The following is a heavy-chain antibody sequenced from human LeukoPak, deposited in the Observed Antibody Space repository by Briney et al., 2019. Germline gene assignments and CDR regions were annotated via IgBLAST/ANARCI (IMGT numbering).Heavy chain of an antibody. Sequence: SETLSLTCTVSGGSISSYYWSWIRQPPGKGLEWIGYIYYSGSTSYNPSLKSRVTISVDTSKNQFSLKLSSVTAADTAVYYCAREGGYNSHFDYWGQGTLVTVSS. CDR3: AREGGYNSHFDY. D-gene: IGHD5-24*01. J-gene: IGHJ4*02. CDR1: GGSISSYY. CDR2: IYYSGST. V-gene: IGHV4-59*01.